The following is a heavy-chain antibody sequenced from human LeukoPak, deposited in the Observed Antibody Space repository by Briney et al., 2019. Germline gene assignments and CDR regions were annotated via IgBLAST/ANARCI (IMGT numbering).Heavy chain of an antibody. J-gene: IGHJ4*02. Sequence: PGGSLRLSCAASGFSFSSTWMHWVRQPPGKGLVWVARITSDGTSTTYAESVKGRFTISRDNSKNTLYLQMNSLRPEDTAVYYCAQEGRGYSSGWQFDYWGQGTLVTVSS. V-gene: IGHV3-74*03. CDR1: GFSFSSTW. D-gene: IGHD6-19*01. CDR3: AQEGRGYSSGWQFDY. CDR2: ITSDGTST.